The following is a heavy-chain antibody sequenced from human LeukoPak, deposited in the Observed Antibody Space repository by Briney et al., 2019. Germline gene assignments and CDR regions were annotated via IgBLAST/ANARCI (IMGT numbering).Heavy chain of an antibody. D-gene: IGHD1-7*01. CDR3: ARDESLELLPDHPPFDY. Sequence: SVKVSCKASGGTFSSYAISWVRQAPGQGLEWMGGIIPIFGTANYAQKFQGRVTITADESTSTAYMELSSLRSDDTAVYYCARDESLELLPDHPPFDYWGQGTLVTVSS. CDR1: GGTFSSYA. J-gene: IGHJ4*02. V-gene: IGHV1-69*13. CDR2: IIPIFGTA.